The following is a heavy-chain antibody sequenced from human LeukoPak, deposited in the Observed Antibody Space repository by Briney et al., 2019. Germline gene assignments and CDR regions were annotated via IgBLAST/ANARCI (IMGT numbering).Heavy chain of an antibody. Sequence: SSETLSLTCTVSGGSISSYYWGWIRQPPGKGLEWIGSIYYSGSTYYNPSLKSRVTISVDTSKNQFSLKLSSVTAADTAVYYCARGRVTMVRGVKTNWFDPWGQGTLVTVSS. CDR1: GGSISSYY. D-gene: IGHD3-10*01. V-gene: IGHV4-39*07. J-gene: IGHJ5*02. CDR2: IYYSGST. CDR3: ARGRVTMVRGVKTNWFDP.